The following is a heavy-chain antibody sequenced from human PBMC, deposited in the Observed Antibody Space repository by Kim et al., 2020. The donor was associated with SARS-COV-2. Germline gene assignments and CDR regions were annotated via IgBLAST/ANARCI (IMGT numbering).Heavy chain of an antibody. V-gene: IGHV4-59*01. Sequence: SETLSLTCTVSGGSISSYYWSWIRQPPGKGLEWIGYIYYSGSTNYNPSLKSRVTISVDTSKNQFSLKLSSVTAADTAVYYCARAALIYDSSGYYPLDYWGQGTLVTVSS. CDR2: IYYSGST. D-gene: IGHD3-22*01. J-gene: IGHJ4*02. CDR3: ARAALIYDSSGYYPLDY. CDR1: GGSISSYY.